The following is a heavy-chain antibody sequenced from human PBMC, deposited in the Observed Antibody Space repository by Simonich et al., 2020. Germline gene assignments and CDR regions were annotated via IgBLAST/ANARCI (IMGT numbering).Heavy chain of an antibody. Sequence: QVQLQESGPGLVKPSETLSLTCAVSGYSISSGYYWGWIRQPPGKGLEWMGSIYHRGSTYYTPSLKSRVPISVDTSKNQFSLKLSSVTAADTAVYYCARVGYSNYYYYGMDVWGQGTTVTVSS. CDR3: ARVGYSNYYYYGMDV. CDR2: IYHRGST. J-gene: IGHJ6*02. V-gene: IGHV4-38-2*01. D-gene: IGHD6-13*01. CDR1: GYSISSGYY.